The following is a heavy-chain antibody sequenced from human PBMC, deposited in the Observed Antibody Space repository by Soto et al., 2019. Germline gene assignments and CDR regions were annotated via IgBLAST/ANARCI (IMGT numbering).Heavy chain of an antibody. CDR2: TNHCGST. Sequence: SETLSPIYAAHGGSFSEHYWSWMRQPPGTRPERTWETNHCGSTDYNRSLKSRVTISVETSKHQFPLKLSSVTAADTAVYYGARGFSMIFRAFCAWDYGGQEALFTVSS. CDR1: GGSFSEHY. J-gene: IGHJ4*02. V-gene: IGHV4-34*01. D-gene: IGHD3-22*01. CDR3: ARGFSMIFRAFCAWDY.